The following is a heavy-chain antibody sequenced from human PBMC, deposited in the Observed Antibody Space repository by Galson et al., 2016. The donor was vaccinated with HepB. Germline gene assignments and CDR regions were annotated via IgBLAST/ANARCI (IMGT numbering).Heavy chain of an antibody. J-gene: IGHJ4*02. Sequence: SETLSLTCAVYGGSLSGYYWSWIRQPPGKGLEWIGDMNQSGTSNYNPSLKSRATISVDTSKNQFSLRLSSVTAADTAVYYCARGDGYNFHWGQGTLVTVSS. CDR3: ARGDGYNFH. D-gene: IGHD5-24*01. V-gene: IGHV4-34*01. CDR2: MNQSGTS. CDR1: GGSLSGYY.